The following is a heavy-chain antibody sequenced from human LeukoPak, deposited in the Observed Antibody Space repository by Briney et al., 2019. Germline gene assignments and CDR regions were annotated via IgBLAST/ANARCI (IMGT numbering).Heavy chain of an antibody. CDR2: INHSGST. D-gene: IGHD6-19*01. CDR3: ASVPVAGTQGYYFDY. J-gene: IGHJ4*02. CDR1: GGSFSGYY. Sequence: PSETLSLTCAVYGGSFSGYYWSWIRQPPGKGLEWIGEINHSGSTNYNPSLKGRVTISVDTSKNQFSLKLSSVTAADTAVYYCASVPVAGTQGYYFDYWGQGTLVTVSS. V-gene: IGHV4-34*01.